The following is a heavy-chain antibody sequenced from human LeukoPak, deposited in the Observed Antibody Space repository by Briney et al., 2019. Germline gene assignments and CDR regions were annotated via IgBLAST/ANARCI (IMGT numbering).Heavy chain of an antibody. V-gene: IGHV4-39*01. D-gene: IGHD6-19*01. CDR1: GGSISSSSYY. J-gene: IGHJ4*02. CDR2: IYYSGST. CDR3: ARHGSSGWYYFDY. Sequence: PSETLSLTCTVSGGSISSSSYYWGWIRQPPGKGLEWIGSIYYSGSTYYNPSLKSRVTISVDTSKNQFSLKLSSVTAADTAVYYCARHGSSGWYYFDYWGQGTLVTVSS.